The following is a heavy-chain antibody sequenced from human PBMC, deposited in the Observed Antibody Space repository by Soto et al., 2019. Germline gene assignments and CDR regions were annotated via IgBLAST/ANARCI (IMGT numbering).Heavy chain of an antibody. D-gene: IGHD3-10*01. Sequence: SETLSLTCAVYGGSFSGYYWSWIRQPPGKGLEWIGEINHSGSTNYNPSLKSRVTISVDTSKNQFSLKLSSVTAADTAVYYCARGPRITSGSYYYGNGNNWFDPWGPGTLVTVSS. CDR2: INHSGST. CDR3: ARGPRITSGSYYYGNGNNWFDP. V-gene: IGHV4-34*01. CDR1: GGSFSGYY. J-gene: IGHJ5*02.